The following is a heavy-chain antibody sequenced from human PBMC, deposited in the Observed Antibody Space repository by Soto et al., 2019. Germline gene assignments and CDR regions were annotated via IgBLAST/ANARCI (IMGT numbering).Heavy chain of an antibody. V-gene: IGHV4-39*01. CDR2: MYSSENT. CDR3: ARLNGYCISTNCHGYYGMDV. D-gene: IGHD2-2*03. Sequence: QLQVQESGPGLVKPSETLSLTCSVSGGFVSSSSYSWGWIRQSPGKGLEWIGTMYSSENTYYNPSLLSRDTISVDTSKNEFSLRLSSVTAADTAVYYCARLNGYCISTNCHGYYGMDVWGQGTTVTVSS. J-gene: IGHJ6*02. CDR1: GGFVSSSSYS.